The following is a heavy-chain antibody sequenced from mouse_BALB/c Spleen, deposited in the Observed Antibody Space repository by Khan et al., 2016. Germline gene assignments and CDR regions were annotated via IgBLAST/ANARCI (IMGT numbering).Heavy chain of an antibody. J-gene: IGHJ3*01. Sequence: QVQLKESGPGLVAPSQSLSITCTVSGFSLTNSGVHWVRQPPGKGLDWVGVIWAGGSTDYNSALMSRLSITKDTSQNQVFLEMNSLQTDDTAMYYCARDDQDYDAWFASWGQGTLVTVSA. CDR2: IWAGGST. CDR1: GFSLTNSG. V-gene: IGHV2-9*02. D-gene: IGHD2-4*01. CDR3: ARDDQDYDAWFAS.